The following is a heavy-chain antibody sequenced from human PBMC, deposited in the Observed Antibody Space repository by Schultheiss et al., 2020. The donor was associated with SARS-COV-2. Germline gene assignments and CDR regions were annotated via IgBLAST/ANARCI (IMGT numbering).Heavy chain of an antibody. J-gene: IGHJ5*02. D-gene: IGHD6-13*01. CDR3: ARDTAAGGFDP. CDR2: IYYSGST. CDR1: GGSISSGGYY. V-gene: IGHV4-31*01. Sequence: SQTLSLTCTVSGGSISSGGYYWSWIRQHPGKGLEWIGYIYYSGSTYYNPSLKSLVTISVDTSKNQFSLKLSSVTAADTAVYYCARDTAAGGFDPWGQGTLVTVSS.